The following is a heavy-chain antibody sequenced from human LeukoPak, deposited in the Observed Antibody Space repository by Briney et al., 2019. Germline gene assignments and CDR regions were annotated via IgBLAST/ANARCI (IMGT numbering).Heavy chain of an antibody. CDR1: GASISSYY. V-gene: IGHV4-59*08. CDR2: IYYSGST. Sequence: KPSETLSLTCAVSGASISSYYWNWIRQPPGKGLEWIGYIYYSGSTNYNPSLKSRVTISVDTSKNQFSLKLSSVTAADTAVYYCARRGYYDSSGYYDYWGQGTLVTVSS. J-gene: IGHJ4*02. CDR3: ARRGYYDSSGYYDY. D-gene: IGHD3-22*01.